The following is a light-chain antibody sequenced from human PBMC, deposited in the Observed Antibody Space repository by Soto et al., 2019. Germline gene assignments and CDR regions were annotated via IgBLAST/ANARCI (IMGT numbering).Light chain of an antibody. J-gene: IGKJ1*01. CDR2: KAS. CDR3: QHYNTYPWT. CDR1: QSISSW. V-gene: IGKV1-5*03. Sequence: DIQMTQSPSTLSASVGDRVTITCRASQSISSWLAWYQQKPGKGPKLLIYKASHLESGVPSRFSGSGSGTEFTLTISSLQPGDFATYYCQHYNTYPWTFGHGTKVDNK.